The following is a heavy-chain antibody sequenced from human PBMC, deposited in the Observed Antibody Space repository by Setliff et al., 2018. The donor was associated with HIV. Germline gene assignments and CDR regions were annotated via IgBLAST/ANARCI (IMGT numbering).Heavy chain of an antibody. J-gene: IGHJ4*02. CDR1: GYTFTGYY. V-gene: IGHV1-2*02. Sequence: ASVKVSCKTSGYTFTGYYIHWVRQAPGQGLEWMGWIDPNTGGTKYSQKFQGRVTMTRDTSISTAFMELRRLRSDDTAFYYCARDGDYYASGSYLDWGQGTQVTV. D-gene: IGHD3-10*01. CDR3: ARDGDYYASGSYLD. CDR2: IDPNTGGT.